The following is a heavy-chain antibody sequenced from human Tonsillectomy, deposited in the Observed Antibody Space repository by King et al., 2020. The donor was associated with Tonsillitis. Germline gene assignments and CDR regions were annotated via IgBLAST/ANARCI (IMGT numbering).Heavy chain of an antibody. CDR1: GFTFTDYY. V-gene: IGHV3-11*06. D-gene: IGHD6-13*01. CDR2: ISRRGDYI. J-gene: IGHJ4*02. CDR3: ARDPAVYSSNYVDY. Sequence: QLVESGGGLVKPGGSLRLSCAASGFTFTDYYMSWIRQAPGKGLEWVSYISRRGDYINYVDSVKGRFTISRDNAKNALYLQMNSLTAEDTAIYFCARDPAVYSSNYVDYWGQGTLFSVST.